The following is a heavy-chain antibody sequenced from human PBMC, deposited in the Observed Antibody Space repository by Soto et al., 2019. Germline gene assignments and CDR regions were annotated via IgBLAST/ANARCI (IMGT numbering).Heavy chain of an antibody. CDR3: AREGSSGSFDY. Sequence: GGSLRLSCAASGFTFSSYEMNWVRQAPGKGLEWVSYISSSGSTIYYADSVKGRFTISRDNAKNSLYLQMNSLRAEDTAVYYCAREGSSGSFDYWGQGTLFTVSS. V-gene: IGHV3-48*03. D-gene: IGHD3-22*01. CDR2: ISSSGSTI. CDR1: GFTFSSYE. J-gene: IGHJ4*02.